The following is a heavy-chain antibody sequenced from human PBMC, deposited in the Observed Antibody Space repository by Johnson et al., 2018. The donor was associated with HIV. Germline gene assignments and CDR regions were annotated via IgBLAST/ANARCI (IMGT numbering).Heavy chain of an antibody. CDR1: GFTFNDHW. CDR3: AREGPSERAGFDI. V-gene: IGHV3-74*01. Sequence: QLVESGGGLVQPGGSLRLSCGASGFTFNDHWIHWVRQAPGKGLVWVSRTNSDGSSTNYADSVKGRFTISRDKAKNTLHLQMNSLRADDTAVYYCAREGPSERAGFDIWGQGTMVTVSS. CDR2: TNSDGSST. J-gene: IGHJ3*02.